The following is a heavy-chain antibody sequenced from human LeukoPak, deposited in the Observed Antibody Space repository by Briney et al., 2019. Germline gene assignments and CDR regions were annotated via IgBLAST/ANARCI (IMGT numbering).Heavy chain of an antibody. D-gene: IGHD6-19*01. CDR1: RFTFSGYA. J-gene: IGHJ5*02. CDR2: IDASGVNT. V-gene: IGHV3-23*01. CDR3: AKGSGSGWYGWFDH. Sequence: GGSLRLSCAASRFTFSGYAMYWVRQVPGKGLEWVSCIDASGVNTYYADSVKGRFTISRDNSRNTLYLQMNSLRAEDTAVYYCAKGSGSGWYGWFDHWGQGTLVTVSS.